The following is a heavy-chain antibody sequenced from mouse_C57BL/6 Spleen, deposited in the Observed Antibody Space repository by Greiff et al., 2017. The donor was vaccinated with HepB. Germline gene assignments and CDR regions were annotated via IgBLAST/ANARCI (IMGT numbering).Heavy chain of an antibody. Sequence: VQLKESGPGLVKPSQSLSLTCSVTGYSITSGYYWNWIRQFPGNKLEWMGYISYDGSNNYNPSLKNRISITRDTSKNQFFLKLNSVTTEDTATYYCASSLYYDYDGFAYWGQGTLVTVSA. V-gene: IGHV3-6*01. CDR3: ASSLYYDYDGFAY. CDR2: ISYDGSN. J-gene: IGHJ3*01. D-gene: IGHD2-4*01. CDR1: GYSITSGYY.